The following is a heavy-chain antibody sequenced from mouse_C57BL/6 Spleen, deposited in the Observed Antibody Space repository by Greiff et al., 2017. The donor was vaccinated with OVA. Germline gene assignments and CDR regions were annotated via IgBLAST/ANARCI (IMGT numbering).Heavy chain of an antibody. CDR3: ARRHYYGSSTWVAY. CDR2: IHPNSGST. J-gene: IGHJ3*01. CDR1: GYTFTSYW. Sequence: QVQLQQPGAELVKPGASVKLSCKASGYTFTSYWMHWVKQRPGQGLEWIGMIHPNSGSTNYNEKFKSKATLTVDKSSSTAYMQLSSLTSEDSAVYYCARRHYYGSSTWVAYWGQGTLVTVSA. D-gene: IGHD1-1*01. V-gene: IGHV1-64*01.